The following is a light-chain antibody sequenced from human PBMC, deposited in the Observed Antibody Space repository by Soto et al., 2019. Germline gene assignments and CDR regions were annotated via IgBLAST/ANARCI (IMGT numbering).Light chain of an antibody. CDR2: GAS. CDR1: QIFTSTS. CDR3: QQYDSSPRT. J-gene: IGKJ1*01. V-gene: IGKV3-20*01. Sequence: EVVSTQSPGTLSLSPGESATHSCRASQIFTSTSLAWYQQKPGQAPRLLIYGASNRATGIPDRFSGSGSGTDFILTISRLEPEDFAVYYCQQYDSSPRTFGQGTKVDIK.